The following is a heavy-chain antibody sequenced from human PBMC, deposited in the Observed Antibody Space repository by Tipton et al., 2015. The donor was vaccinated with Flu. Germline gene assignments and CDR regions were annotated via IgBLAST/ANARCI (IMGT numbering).Heavy chain of an antibody. CDR1: GFTFDEYP. J-gene: IGHJ4*02. Sequence: QLVQSGGGLVQPGESLRLSCAASGFTFDEYPMHWVRQIPGKGLEWVSSVNWHGSSSAYVDSVKGRFTISRDNAKNSLFLQMNSLRAEDTAVYYCVRKGFGDYWGQGILVTVSS. D-gene: IGHD3-10*01. CDR3: VRKGFGDY. V-gene: IGHV3-9*01. CDR2: VNWHGSSS.